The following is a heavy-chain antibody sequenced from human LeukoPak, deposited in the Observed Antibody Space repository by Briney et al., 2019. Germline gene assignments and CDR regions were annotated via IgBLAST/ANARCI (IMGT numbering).Heavy chain of an antibody. CDR3: ARDSARLERRGYFDY. D-gene: IGHD1-1*01. J-gene: IGHJ4*02. V-gene: IGHV3-74*01. CDR2: ISTDGTNT. CDR1: GFTFSHYW. Sequence: GGSLRLSCAASGFTFSHYWMHWVRQAPGKGLVWVSRISTDGTNTSYADSVKGRFTISRDNAKNSLYLQMNSLRAEDTAVYYCARDSARLERRGYFDYWGQGTLVTVSS.